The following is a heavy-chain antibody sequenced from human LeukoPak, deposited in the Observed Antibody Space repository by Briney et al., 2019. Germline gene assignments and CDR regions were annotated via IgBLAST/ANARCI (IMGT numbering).Heavy chain of an antibody. D-gene: IGHD2-2*02. V-gene: IGHV3-23*01. CDR3: ARGGPPAAILIDY. Sequence: PGGSLRLSCAASGFTFSSYAMSWVRQAPGKGLEWVSAISGSGGSTYYADSVKGLFTLSKDNSKTALYLQMRSVRAEETAVYYCARGGPPAAILIDYWGQGPLATVSS. J-gene: IGHJ4*02. CDR1: GFTFSSYA. CDR2: ISGSGGST.